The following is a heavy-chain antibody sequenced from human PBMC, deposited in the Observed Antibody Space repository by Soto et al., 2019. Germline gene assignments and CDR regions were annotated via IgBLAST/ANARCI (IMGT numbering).Heavy chain of an antibody. CDR1: GFSFSYAW. CDR2: IKSKTDRGTT. J-gene: IGHJ4*02. CDR3: TTAMELGALSLPLHFDY. Sequence: EVQLVESGGGLVKPGGSLSLSCAASGFSFSYAWMSWVRQAPGKGLEWVGRIKSKTDRGTTDYAAPVKGRFTISRDDFKNTLFLQMNSLKTEDTAVYYCTTAMELGALSLPLHFDYWGQGTLVTVSS. D-gene: IGHD3-16*02. V-gene: IGHV3-15*01.